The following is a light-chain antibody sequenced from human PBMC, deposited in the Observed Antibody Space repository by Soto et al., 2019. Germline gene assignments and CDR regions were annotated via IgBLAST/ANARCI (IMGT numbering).Light chain of an antibody. CDR2: EVS. CDR3: SSFAGNNNLI. V-gene: IGLV2-8*01. Sequence: QSVLTQPPSASGSPGQSVTISCSGTSSDVGAYNFVSWYQQNPGKAPKLMIYEVSKRPSGVPGRFSGSKSGNTASLTVSGLQTEDEGDYYCSSFAGNNNLIFGGGTQLTVL. J-gene: IGLJ2*01. CDR1: SSDVGAYNF.